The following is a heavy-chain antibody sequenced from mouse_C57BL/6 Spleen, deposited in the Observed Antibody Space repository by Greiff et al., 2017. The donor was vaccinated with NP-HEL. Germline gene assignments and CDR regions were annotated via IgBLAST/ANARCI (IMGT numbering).Heavy chain of an antibody. Sequence: DVHLVESGGGLVKPGGSLKLSCAASGFTFSSYAMSWVRQTPEKRLEWVATISDGGSYTYYPDNVKGRFTISRDNAKNNLYLQMSHLKSEDTAMYYCARDDVTGTDYWGQGTTLTVSS. CDR3: ARDDVTGTDY. J-gene: IGHJ2*01. D-gene: IGHD4-1*01. CDR2: ISDGGSYT. CDR1: GFTFSSYA. V-gene: IGHV5-4*01.